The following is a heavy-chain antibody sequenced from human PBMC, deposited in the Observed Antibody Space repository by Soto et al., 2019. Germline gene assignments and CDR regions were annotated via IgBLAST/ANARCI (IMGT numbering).Heavy chain of an antibody. Sequence: ASVKVSCKASGYTFTSYGISWVRQAPGQGLEWMGWINPNSGGTNYAQKFQGWVTMTRDTSISTAYMELSRLRSDDTAVYYCARGRGIQLWFTPLYGMDVWGQGTTVTVSS. CDR2: INPNSGGT. CDR3: ARGRGIQLWFTPLYGMDV. J-gene: IGHJ6*02. V-gene: IGHV1-2*04. D-gene: IGHD5-18*01. CDR1: GYTFTSYG.